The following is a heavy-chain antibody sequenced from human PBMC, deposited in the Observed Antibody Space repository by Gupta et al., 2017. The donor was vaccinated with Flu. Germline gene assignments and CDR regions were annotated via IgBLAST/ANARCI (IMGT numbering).Heavy chain of an antibody. D-gene: IGHD6-6*01. CDR3: ARTIAARPDYYYYYYMDV. V-gene: IGHV3-21*01. CDR2: ISRSSSYI. Sequence: KGLEWVSSISRSSSYIYYADSVNGRFTISRDNAKNSLYLQMNSLRAEDTAVYYCARTIAARPDYYYYYYMDVWGKGTTVTVSS. J-gene: IGHJ6*03.